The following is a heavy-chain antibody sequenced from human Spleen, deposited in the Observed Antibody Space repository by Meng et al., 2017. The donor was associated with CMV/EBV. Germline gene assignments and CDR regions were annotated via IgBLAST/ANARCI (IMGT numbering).Heavy chain of an antibody. D-gene: IGHD6-13*01. V-gene: IGHV1-46*01. CDR3: ARDRDSSSWPNWFDP. Sequence: SGSTFTSYYMHWVRQAPGQELEWMGIINPSGGSTSYAQKFQGRVTMTRDTSTSTVYMELSSLRSEDTAVYYCARDRDSSSWPNWFDPWGQGTLVTVSS. CDR2: INPSGGST. J-gene: IGHJ5*02. CDR1: GSTFTSYY.